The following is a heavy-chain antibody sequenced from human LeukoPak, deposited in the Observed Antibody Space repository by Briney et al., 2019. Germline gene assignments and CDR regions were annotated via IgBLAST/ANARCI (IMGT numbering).Heavy chain of an antibody. J-gene: IGHJ4*02. CDR1: GGSISSSSYY. D-gene: IGHD4-17*01. Sequence: SETLSLTCTVSGGSISSSSYYWSWIRQPPGKGLEWIGEINHSGSTNYNPSLKSRVTISVDTSKNQFSLKLSSVTAADTAVYYCARGQTVTNSPGPWDYWGQGTLVTVSS. V-gene: IGHV4-39*07. CDR2: INHSGST. CDR3: ARGQTVTNSPGPWDY.